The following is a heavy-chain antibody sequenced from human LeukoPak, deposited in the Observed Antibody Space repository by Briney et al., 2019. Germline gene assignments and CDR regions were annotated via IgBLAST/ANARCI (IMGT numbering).Heavy chain of an antibody. CDR2: TYYRSKWYN. V-gene: IGHV6-1*01. CDR3: ARGYYCDS. J-gene: IGHJ4*02. Sequence: SQTLSLTCAISGDSVSNYTTAWNWIRQSPSRGLEWLGRTYYRSKWYNEYAVSVKSRITIDPDTSKNQFSLQLSSMTPEDTAVYYCARGYYCDSWGQGTLVTVSS. CDR1: GDSVSNYTTA.